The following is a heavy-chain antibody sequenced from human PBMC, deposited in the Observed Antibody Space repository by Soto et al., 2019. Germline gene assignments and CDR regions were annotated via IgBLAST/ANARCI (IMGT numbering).Heavy chain of an antibody. CDR3: ARVPPYSSGFGGFDC. CDR2: IYYTGNT. V-gene: IGHV4-30-4*01. J-gene: IGHJ4*02. CDR1: GGSISSADSY. Sequence: QVQLQESGPGLVKPSQTLSLTCTVSGGSISSADSYWSWIRQPPGKGLEWIGYIYYTGNTYYNPSLKGRVTISMDTSKNQFSLKLSYVTAADTALYYCARVPPYSSGFGGFDCWGQGTLATVSS. D-gene: IGHD6-19*01.